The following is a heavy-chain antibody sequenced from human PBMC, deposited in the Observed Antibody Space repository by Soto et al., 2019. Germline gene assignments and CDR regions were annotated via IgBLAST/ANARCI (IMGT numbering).Heavy chain of an antibody. CDR1: GGSFSGYY. J-gene: IGHJ4*02. CDR2: INHSGST. V-gene: IGHV4-34*01. Sequence: SETLSLTCAVYGGSFSGYYWSWIRQPPGKGLEWIGEINHSGSTNYNPSLKSRVTISVDTSKNQFSLKLSSVTAADTAVYYCARVRVWYDFWSGSYYFDYWGQGTLVTVSS. CDR3: ARVRVWYDFWSGSYYFDY. D-gene: IGHD3-3*01.